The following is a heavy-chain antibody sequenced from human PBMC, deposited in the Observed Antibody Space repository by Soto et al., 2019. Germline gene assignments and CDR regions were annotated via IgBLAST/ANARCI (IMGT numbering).Heavy chain of an antibody. D-gene: IGHD2-21*02. V-gene: IGHV1-69*13. CDR1: GGTFSSYA. CDR3: ARGALAYCGGDCYRAHMLDP. CDR2: IIPIFGTA. Sequence: SVKVSFKASGGTFSSYAISWVRQAPGQGLEWMGGIIPIFGTANYAQKFQGRVTITADESTSTAYMELSSLRSEDTAVYYCARGALAYCGGDCYRAHMLDPWGQGTLVTVSS. J-gene: IGHJ5*02.